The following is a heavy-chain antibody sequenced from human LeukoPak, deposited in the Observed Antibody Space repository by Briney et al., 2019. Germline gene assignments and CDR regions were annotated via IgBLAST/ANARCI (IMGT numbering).Heavy chain of an antibody. J-gene: IGHJ3*02. CDR3: AKSSRGDYYDSRGYPDTGPFDI. V-gene: IGHV3-21*04. D-gene: IGHD3-22*01. CDR1: GFTFSSYS. Sequence: GGSLRLSCAASGFTFSSYSMNWVRQAPGKGLEWVSSISGPSKYIYYADSVKGRFTISRDNAKTVLSLQMNNLRPEDTALYYCAKSSRGDYYDSRGYPDTGPFDIWGQGTMVTVSS. CDR2: ISGPSKYI.